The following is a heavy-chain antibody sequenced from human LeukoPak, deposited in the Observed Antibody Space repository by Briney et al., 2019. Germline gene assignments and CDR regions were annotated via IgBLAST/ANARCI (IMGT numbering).Heavy chain of an antibody. CDR2: ISSSGSYI. CDR1: GFTFSSYS. Sequence: TGGSLRLSCAASGFTFSSYSMNWVRQAPGKGLEWVSSISSSGSYIYYADSVKGRSTISRDNAKNSLYLQMNSLRAEDTAVYYCARGYYGDPSQVYYFDYWGQGTLVTVSS. D-gene: IGHD4-17*01. CDR3: ARGYYGDPSQVYYFDY. J-gene: IGHJ4*02. V-gene: IGHV3-21*01.